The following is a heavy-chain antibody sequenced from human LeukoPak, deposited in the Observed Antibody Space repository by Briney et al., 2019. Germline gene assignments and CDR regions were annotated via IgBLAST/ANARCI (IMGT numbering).Heavy chain of an antibody. CDR2: IYYSGST. D-gene: IGHD3-22*01. J-gene: IGHJ4*02. CDR1: GGSISSYY. V-gene: IGHV4-59*01. Sequence: PSETLSLTCTVPGGSISSYYWSWIRQPPGKGLERIGYIYYSGSTNYNPSLKTRVTISVDTSKNQYPLKLSSVTAADTAVYYCARYRYYYDSSGPYYFDYWGQGTLVTVSS. CDR3: ARYRYYYDSSGPYYFDY.